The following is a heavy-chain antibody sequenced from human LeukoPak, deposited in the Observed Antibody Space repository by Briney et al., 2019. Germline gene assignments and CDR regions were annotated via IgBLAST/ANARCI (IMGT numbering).Heavy chain of an antibody. CDR2: IIPIFGTA. CDR1: GGTFSSYA. Sequence: SVKVSCKASGGTFSSYAISWVRQAPGQGPEWMGGIIPIFGTANYAQKFQGRVTITTDESTSTAYMELSSLRSEDTAVYYCARVRGSSGYYTYYYMDVWGKGTTVTVSS. CDR3: ARVRGSSGYYTYYYMDV. J-gene: IGHJ6*03. V-gene: IGHV1-69*05. D-gene: IGHD3-22*01.